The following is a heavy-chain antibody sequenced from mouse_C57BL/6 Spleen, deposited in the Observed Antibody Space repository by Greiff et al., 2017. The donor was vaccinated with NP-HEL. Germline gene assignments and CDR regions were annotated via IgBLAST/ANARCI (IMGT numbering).Heavy chain of an antibody. D-gene: IGHD2-4*01. CDR2: INPGSGGT. J-gene: IGHJ4*01. V-gene: IGHV1-54*01. Sequence: VQLQESGAELVRPGTSVKVSCKASGYAFTNYLIEWVKQRPGQGLEWIGVINPGSGGTNYNEKFKGKATLTADKSSSTAYMQLSSLTSEDSAVYFCARSGYDYDVNYYAMDYWGQGTSVTVSS. CDR1: GYAFTNYL. CDR3: ARSGYDYDVNYYAMDY.